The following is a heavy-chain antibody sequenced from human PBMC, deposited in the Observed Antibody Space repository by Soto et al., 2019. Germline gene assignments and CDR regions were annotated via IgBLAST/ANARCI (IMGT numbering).Heavy chain of an antibody. V-gene: IGHV4-30-2*01. CDR3: ARGNYDGPPFDY. D-gene: IGHD1-7*01. CDR2: IYHSGST. J-gene: IGHJ4*02. Sequence: QLQLQESGSGLVKPSQTLSLTCAVSGGSISSGGYYWSWIRQPPGKGLEWIGYIYHSGSTYYNPSLKSRVTISVDRSKNQFSLKLSSVTAADTAVYYCARGNYDGPPFDYWGQGTLVTVSS. CDR1: GGSISSGGYY.